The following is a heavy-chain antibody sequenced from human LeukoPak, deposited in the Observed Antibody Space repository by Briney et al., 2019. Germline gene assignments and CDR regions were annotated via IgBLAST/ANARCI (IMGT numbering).Heavy chain of an antibody. J-gene: IGHJ6*03. CDR1: GFSLSTYN. V-gene: IGHV3-48*01. CDR3: ARDATYYYYMDV. CDR2: ISFSSSAI. Sequence: PGGSLRLSCAASGFSLSTYNMNWVRQSPGKGLEWISYISFSSSAIYYADSVKGRFTISRDNVKNSLYLQMNSLRTEDSAVYFCARDATYYYYMDVWGTGTTVIVSS. D-gene: IGHD1-1*01.